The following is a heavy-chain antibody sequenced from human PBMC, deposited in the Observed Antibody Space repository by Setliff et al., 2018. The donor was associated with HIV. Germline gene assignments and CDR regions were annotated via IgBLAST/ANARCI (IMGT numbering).Heavy chain of an antibody. J-gene: IGHJ6*02. D-gene: IGHD2-21*02. CDR1: GYSFASHS. CDR3: ASIDCGGDCYSYNYYAMDV. Sequence: GASVKVSCKASGYSFASHSLHWVRQAPGQGLEWMGWINTGNGNTKYSQKFQDRVTITRDTSASKAYMELSSLRSEDTAVYYCASIDCGGDCYSYNYYAMDVWGQGTTVTVSS. CDR2: INTGNGNT. V-gene: IGHV1-3*04.